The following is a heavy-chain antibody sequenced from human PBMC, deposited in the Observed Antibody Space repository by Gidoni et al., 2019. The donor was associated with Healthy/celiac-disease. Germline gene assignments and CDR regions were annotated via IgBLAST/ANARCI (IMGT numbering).Heavy chain of an antibody. J-gene: IGHJ6*03. CDR3: ARAPAGSGSYPYYYYMDV. D-gene: IGHD3-10*01. Sequence: QVQLQESGPGLVQPSQTLSIPCSVSGGAISGGCYYWSWLRQHPGKGLEWIRYIYYSGSTYYNPSLKSRVTISVDTSKNQFSMKLSSVTAADTAVYYCARAPAGSGSYPYYYYMDVWGKGTTVTVSS. CDR2: IYYSGST. V-gene: IGHV4-31*03. CDR1: GGAISGGCYY.